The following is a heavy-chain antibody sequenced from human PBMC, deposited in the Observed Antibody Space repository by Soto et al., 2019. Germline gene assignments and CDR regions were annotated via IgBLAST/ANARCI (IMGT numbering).Heavy chain of an antibody. J-gene: IGHJ4*02. V-gene: IGHV3-30*03. Sequence: QVQLVESGGGVVQPGRPLRLSCVAWTSAFRTYGMHWIRQAPGKGLEWVAVISYDSISTGYGDSVRGRFTISRDNSKNTLYLQMNSLTTEDTAVYYCAREAGCNGGECNVYFDYWGQGTLVTVSS. CDR1: TSAFRTYG. D-gene: IGHD2-8*02. CDR3: AREAGCNGGECNVYFDY. CDR2: ISYDSIST.